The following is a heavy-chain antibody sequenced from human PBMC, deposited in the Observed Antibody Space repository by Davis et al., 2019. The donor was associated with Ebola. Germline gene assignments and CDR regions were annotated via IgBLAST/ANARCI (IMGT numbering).Heavy chain of an antibody. Sequence: MPSETLSLTCTVSGGSISSYYWSWIRQPPGKGLEWIGYIYYSGSTNYNPSLKSRVTISVDTSKNQFSLKLSSVTAADTAVYYCARAGGYYDSSGYYYVWDAFDIWGQGTMVTVSS. CDR2: IYYSGST. J-gene: IGHJ3*02. CDR1: GGSISSYY. CDR3: ARAGGYYDSSGYYYVWDAFDI. V-gene: IGHV4-59*12. D-gene: IGHD3-22*01.